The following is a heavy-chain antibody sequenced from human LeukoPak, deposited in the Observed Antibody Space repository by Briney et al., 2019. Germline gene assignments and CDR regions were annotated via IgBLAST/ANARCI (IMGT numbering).Heavy chain of an antibody. V-gene: IGHV5-51*01. D-gene: IGHD1-1*01. CDR3: ARRTQNFFDP. CDR2: IHPGDSNT. CDR1: GYSFTNYW. J-gene: IGHJ5*02. Sequence: PGESLKISCKGSGYSFTNYWIGWVRQMPGKGLEWMGIIHPGDSNTRYSPSFQDQVTISADKSINTAYLQWSSLKASDTAMYYCARRTQNFFDPWGQGTLVTVSS.